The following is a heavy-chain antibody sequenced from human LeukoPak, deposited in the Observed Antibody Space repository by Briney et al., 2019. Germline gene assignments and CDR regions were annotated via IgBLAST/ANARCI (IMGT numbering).Heavy chain of an antibody. J-gene: IGHJ4*02. D-gene: IGHD3-22*01. Sequence: SETLSVTCAVSGFSISSGYYWGWIRQPPGKGLVWIGSVFRDGSAFYNPSLKSRVSLSVDTSTMKFSLRLTSVTAADTAVYYCARLTYSFTGSGYHYFDHWGQGALVSVSS. CDR3: ARLTYSFTGSGYHYFDH. CDR1: GFSISSGYY. CDR2: VFRDGSA. V-gene: IGHV4-38-2*01.